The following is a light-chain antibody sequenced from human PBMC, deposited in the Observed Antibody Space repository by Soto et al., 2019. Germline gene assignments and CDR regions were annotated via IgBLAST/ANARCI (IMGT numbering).Light chain of an antibody. V-gene: IGLV2-14*02. Sequence: QSALTQPASVSGSPGQSITISCTGTSSDVGSYNLVSWYQQHPGKAPKFIIYDVTNRPPGVSNRFSGSKSGNTASLTISGLQTEDEADYYCSSYTFSTLVFATGTKLTVL. CDR2: DVT. J-gene: IGLJ1*01. CDR3: SSYTFSTLV. CDR1: SSDVGSYNL.